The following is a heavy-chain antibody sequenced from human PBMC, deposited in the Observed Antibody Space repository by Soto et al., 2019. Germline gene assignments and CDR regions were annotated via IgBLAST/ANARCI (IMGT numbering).Heavy chain of an antibody. CDR1: GYSFTDYW. J-gene: IGHJ4*02. CDR3: ARQGGDCGGGRCAHLHV. CDR2: IDPSDSYS. Sequence: GESLTISCKGSGYSFTDYWISWVRQMPGKGLEWMGRIDPSDSYSDYSSSFEGHVTFSADESISTVYLQWSSLKASDTATYYCARQGGDCGGGRCAHLHVWGQGSLVTVCS. D-gene: IGHD2-15*01. V-gene: IGHV5-10-1*01.